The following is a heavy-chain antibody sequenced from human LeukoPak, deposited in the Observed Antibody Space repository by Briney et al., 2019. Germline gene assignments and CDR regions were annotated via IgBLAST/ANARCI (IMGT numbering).Heavy chain of an antibody. Sequence: SETLSLTCTVSGHSISSGYYWGWIRQPPGKGLEWIGSIYHSGSTYYNPSLKSRVTISVDTSKNQFSLKLSSVTAADTAVYYCASTITVTTDYWGQGTLVTVSS. D-gene: IGHD4-17*01. J-gene: IGHJ4*02. CDR3: ASTITVTTDY. V-gene: IGHV4-38-2*02. CDR2: IYHSGST. CDR1: GHSISSGYY.